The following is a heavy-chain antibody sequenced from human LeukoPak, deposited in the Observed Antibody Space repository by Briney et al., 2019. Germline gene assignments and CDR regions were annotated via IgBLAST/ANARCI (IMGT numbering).Heavy chain of an antibody. CDR3: ARRGDSSWYGNWFDP. J-gene: IGHJ5*02. D-gene: IGHD6-13*01. CDR2: IYPSDSDT. CDR1: GYSFTSYW. Sequence: PGESLKISCKGSGYSFTSYWTGWVRQMPGKGLEWMGIIYPSDSDTRYSPSFQGQVTFSADKSISTAYLQWSSLKASDTAMYYGARRGDSSWYGNWFDPWGQGTLVTVSS. V-gene: IGHV5-51*01.